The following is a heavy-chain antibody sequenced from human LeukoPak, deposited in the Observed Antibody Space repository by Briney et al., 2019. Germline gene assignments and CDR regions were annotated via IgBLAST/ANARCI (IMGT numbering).Heavy chain of an antibody. CDR2: IYYTGKT. J-gene: IGHJ4*02. D-gene: IGHD3-10*01. Sequence: SETLSLTCTVSGDSVSNGNYYWSWLRQPPGTALGWIGYIYYTGKTYYNPSLEGRVTILVDTSRNHFSVKLSSVTAADTAVYYCARPQNYYGSGDYWSQGTLVTVSS. CDR1: GDSVSNGNYY. V-gene: IGHV4-61*03. CDR3: ARPQNYYGSGDY.